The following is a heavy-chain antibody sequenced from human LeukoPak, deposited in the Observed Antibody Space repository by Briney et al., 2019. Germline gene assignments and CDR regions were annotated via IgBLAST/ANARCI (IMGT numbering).Heavy chain of an antibody. CDR3: AREEYYYDSSGYYGDAFDI. J-gene: IGHJ3*02. Sequence: GGSLRLSCAAAGFTFSSSWTSWVRQAPGKGLEWVANIKQDGSEKYYVDSVKGRFTISRDNAKNSLYLQMNSLRAEDTAVYYCAREEYYYDSSGYYGDAFDIWGQGTMVTVSS. D-gene: IGHD3-22*01. CDR1: GFTFSSSW. V-gene: IGHV3-7*01. CDR2: IKQDGSEK.